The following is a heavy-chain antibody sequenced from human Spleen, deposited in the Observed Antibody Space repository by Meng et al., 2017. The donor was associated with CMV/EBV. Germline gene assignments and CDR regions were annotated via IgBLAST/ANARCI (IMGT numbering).Heavy chain of an antibody. CDR2: IWYDGSNK. D-gene: IGHD6-13*01. CDR1: GFTFSSYG. CDR3: AKDLAWGSSWYRDSGMDV. Sequence: GESLKISCAASGFTFSSYGMHWVRQAPGKGLEWVAVIWYDGSNKYYADSVEGRFTISRDSAKNTLFLQMNGLRVEDTAAYYCAKDLAWGSSWYRDSGMDVWGQGTTVTVSS. J-gene: IGHJ6*02. V-gene: IGHV3-33*06.